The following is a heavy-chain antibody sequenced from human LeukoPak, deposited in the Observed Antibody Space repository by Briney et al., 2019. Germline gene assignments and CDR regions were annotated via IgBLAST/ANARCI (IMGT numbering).Heavy chain of an antibody. Sequence: SETLSLTCTVSGGSISSYHWGWIRQPPGKGLEWIGSIYYSGSTYYNPSLKSRVTISVDTSKNQFSLKLSSVTAADTAVYYCARSAGCGTSCYLLYWGQGTLVTVSS. CDR2: IYYSGST. V-gene: IGHV4-39*01. CDR3: ARSAGCGTSCYLLY. J-gene: IGHJ4*02. D-gene: IGHD2-2*01. CDR1: GGSISSYH.